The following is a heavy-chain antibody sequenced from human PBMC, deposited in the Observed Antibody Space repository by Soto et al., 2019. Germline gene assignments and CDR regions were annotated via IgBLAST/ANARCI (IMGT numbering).Heavy chain of an antibody. J-gene: IGHJ3*02. V-gene: IGHV4-30-4*01. D-gene: IGHD3-3*01. CDR1: GGSISRSDYY. CDR3: ARDPGDFWSGDAFDI. Sequence: QVQLQESGPGLVKPSQTLSLTCTVSGGSISRSDYYWSWIRQPPGKGLQWIGYIYYSGRTYYNPSPKSRVTISVDTSKNQFSLKLSCVTAADTAVYYCARDPGDFWSGDAFDIWGQGRMVTVSS. CDR2: IYYSGRT.